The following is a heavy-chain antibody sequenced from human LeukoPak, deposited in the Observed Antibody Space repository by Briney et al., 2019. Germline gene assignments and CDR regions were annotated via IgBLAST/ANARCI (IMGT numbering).Heavy chain of an antibody. CDR1: GFTFSRHW. CDR3: ARACYDSRGYLNCFDP. J-gene: IGHJ5*02. V-gene: IGHV3-7*05. CDR2: IKQDGSEK. D-gene: IGHD3-22*01. Sequence: GGSLRLSCVASGFTFSRHWMSWVRQAPGKGLEWVANIKQDGSEKYYVDSVKGRFTISRDNAKNSLYLQMNGLRGEDRAVYYCARACYDSRGYLNCFDPWGQGTLVTVSS.